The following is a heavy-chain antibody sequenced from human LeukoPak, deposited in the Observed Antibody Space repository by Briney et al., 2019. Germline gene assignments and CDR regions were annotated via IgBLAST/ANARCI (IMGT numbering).Heavy chain of an antibody. CDR2: ISAYNGNT. CDR1: GYTFTSYG. V-gene: IGHV1-18*01. CDR3: ARDRLEPETVDY. J-gene: IGHJ4*02. Sequence: ASVKVSCKASGYTFTSYGIIWVRQAPGQGLEWMGWISAYNGNTNYAQKLQGRVTMTTDTSTSTAYMELRSLRSDDTAVYYCARDRLEPETVDYWGQGTLVTVSS. D-gene: IGHD1-1*01.